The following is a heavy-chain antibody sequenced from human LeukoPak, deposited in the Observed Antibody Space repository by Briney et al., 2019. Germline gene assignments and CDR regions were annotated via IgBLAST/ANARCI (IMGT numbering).Heavy chain of an antibody. V-gene: IGHV1-69*10. Sequence: ASVKVSCKASGGTFNSYAITWVRQAPGQGLEWMGGIIPIFGIANYAQKFQGRVTITADKSTSTAYMELSSLRSEDTAVYYCARGRLKAAPDERYYFDYWGQGTLVTVSS. J-gene: IGHJ4*02. CDR3: ARGRLKAAPDERYYFDY. D-gene: IGHD6-6*01. CDR2: IIPIFGIA. CDR1: GGTFNSYA.